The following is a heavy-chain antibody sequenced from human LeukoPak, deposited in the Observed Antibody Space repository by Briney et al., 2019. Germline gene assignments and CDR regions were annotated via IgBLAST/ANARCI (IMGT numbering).Heavy chain of an antibody. CDR1: GGSISSGSYY. Sequence: SQTLSLTCTVSGGSISSGSYYWSWIRQPAGKGLEWIGRIYTSGSTNYNPSLKSRVTISVDTSKNQFSLKLSSVTAADTAVYYCARGYPSGYPQGYFDYWGQGTLVTVSS. CDR2: IYTSGST. V-gene: IGHV4-61*02. CDR3: ARGYPSGYPQGYFDY. D-gene: IGHD3-22*01. J-gene: IGHJ4*02.